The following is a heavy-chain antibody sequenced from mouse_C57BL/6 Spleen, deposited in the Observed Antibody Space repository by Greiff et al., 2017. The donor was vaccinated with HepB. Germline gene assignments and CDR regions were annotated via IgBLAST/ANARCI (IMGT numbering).Heavy chain of an antibody. J-gene: IGHJ2*01. V-gene: IGHV1-4*01. CDR3: AGYDGSLDY. CDR2: INPSSGYT. CDR1: GYTFTSYS. Sequence: VKLMESGAELARPGASVKLSCKASGYTFTSYSMHWVKQRPGQGLEWIGYINPSSGYTNYNQKFKDKATLTADKSSSTAYMQLSSLTSEDSAVSDCAGYDGSLDYWGQGTTLTVSS. D-gene: IGHD1-1*01.